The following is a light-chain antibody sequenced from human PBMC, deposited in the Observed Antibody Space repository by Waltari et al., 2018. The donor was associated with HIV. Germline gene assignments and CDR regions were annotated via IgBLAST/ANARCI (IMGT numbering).Light chain of an antibody. V-gene: IGKV1-39*01. Sequence: DIQMSQSPSSLSGSVGDRVTITCRASQSISSYLNWYQQKPGKAPNLLIYAAVSLQTGVPSRFSGRGSGTTFTLTISGLQPEDIATYYCQQSYSSPLTFGGGTKVEI. CDR1: QSISSY. J-gene: IGKJ4*01. CDR2: AAV. CDR3: QQSYSSPLT.